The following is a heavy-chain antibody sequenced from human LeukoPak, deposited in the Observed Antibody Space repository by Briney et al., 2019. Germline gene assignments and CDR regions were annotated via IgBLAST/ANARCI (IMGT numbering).Heavy chain of an antibody. CDR3: ARETLGAGGMDV. CDR1: GVSVSSGRYY. J-gene: IGHJ6*02. CDR2: IYYSGST. V-gene: IGHV4-61*01. Sequence: SETLSLTCTVSGVSVSSGRYYWSWIRQPPGKGLEWIGYIYYSGSTNYNPSLKSRVTISVDTSKNQFSLKLSSVTAADTAVYYCARETLGAGGMDVWGQRTTVTVSS. D-gene: IGHD3-16*01.